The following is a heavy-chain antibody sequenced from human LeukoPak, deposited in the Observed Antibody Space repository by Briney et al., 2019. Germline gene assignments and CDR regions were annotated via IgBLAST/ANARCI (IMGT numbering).Heavy chain of an antibody. CDR2: IYYGQTI. J-gene: IGHJ1*01. V-gene: IGHV4-39*01. CDR3: ATSSDTAMVGQH. D-gene: IGHD5-18*01. CDR1: AASISSSSHH. Sequence: PSETLSLTCTISAASISSSSHHWGWIRQSPGKGLEWIGSIYYGQTIYYNPSLNSRVTISVVTSKDQFTLQLNSVTAADTAVYYCATSSDTAMVGQHWGQGTLVTVSS.